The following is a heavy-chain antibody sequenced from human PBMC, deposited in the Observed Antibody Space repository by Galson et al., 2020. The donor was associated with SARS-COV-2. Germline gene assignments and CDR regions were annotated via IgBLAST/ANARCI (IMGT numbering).Heavy chain of an antibody. D-gene: IGHD3-3*01. Sequence: GGSLRLSCAASGFSFSLYAMTWVRQAPGRGLEWVSSVSGTGFGTFYEDPVKGRFTISRDNSKNTLHLQMNSLRAEDTAIYYCARDYYNFWRGTYFGTEYFQDWGQGTLVTVSS. CDR1: GFSFSLYA. J-gene: IGHJ1*01. CDR2: VSGTGFGT. CDR3: ARDYYNFWRGTYFGTEYFQD. V-gene: IGHV3-23*01.